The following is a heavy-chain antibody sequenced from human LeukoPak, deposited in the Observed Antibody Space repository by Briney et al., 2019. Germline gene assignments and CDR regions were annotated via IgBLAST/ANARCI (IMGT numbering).Heavy chain of an antibody. Sequence: GGSLRLSCAASGIAFSSFAMIWVRQAPGKGPEWVSGITLDGGETSYADSVKGRFTISRDNSKSTLFIQMNSLRAEDTAIYYCALDAGHVVSPGIYWGQGALVTVSS. V-gene: IGHV3-23*01. CDR2: ITLDGGET. CDR3: ALDAGHVVSPGIY. D-gene: IGHD2-21*01. CDR1: GIAFSSFA. J-gene: IGHJ4*02.